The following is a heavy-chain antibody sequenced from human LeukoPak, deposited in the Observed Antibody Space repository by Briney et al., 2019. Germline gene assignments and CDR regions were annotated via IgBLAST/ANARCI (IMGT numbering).Heavy chain of an antibody. D-gene: IGHD5-18*01. V-gene: IGHV4-61*02. CDR1: GGSISSGSYY. CDR2: IYTSGST. Sequence: SETLSLTCTVSGGSISSGSYYWSWIRQPAGKGLEWIGRIYTSGSTNYNPSLKSRVTISVDTSKNQFSLKLSSVTAADTAVYYCARDNPAMGYYYYMDVWGKGTTVTISS. J-gene: IGHJ6*03. CDR3: ARDNPAMGYYYYMDV.